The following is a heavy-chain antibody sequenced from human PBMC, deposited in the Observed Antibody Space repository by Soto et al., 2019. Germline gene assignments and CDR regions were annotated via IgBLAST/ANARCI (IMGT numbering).Heavy chain of an antibody. V-gene: IGHV1-18*01. Sequence: ASVKVSCKASGYTFTSYGISWVRQAPGQGLEWMGWISAYNGNTNYAQKLQGRVTMTTDTSTSTAYMELRSLRSDDTAVYYCARDQGGIAVAGVAFDIWGQGTMVTVSS. D-gene: IGHD6-19*01. CDR2: ISAYNGNT. CDR1: GYTFTSYG. CDR3: ARDQGGIAVAGVAFDI. J-gene: IGHJ3*02.